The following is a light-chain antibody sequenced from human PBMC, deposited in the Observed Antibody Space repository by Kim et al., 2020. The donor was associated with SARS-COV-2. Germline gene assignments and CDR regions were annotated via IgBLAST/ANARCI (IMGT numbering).Light chain of an antibody. Sequence: DIQMTQSPSTLSASVGDRVTITCRASQSISSWLAWYRQKPGKAPKLLIYKASSLESGVPSRFSGSGSGTEFTLTISSLQPDDFATYYCQQYNSYWTFGQRTKVEIK. V-gene: IGKV1-5*03. CDR2: KAS. CDR3: QQYNSYWT. CDR1: QSISSW. J-gene: IGKJ1*01.